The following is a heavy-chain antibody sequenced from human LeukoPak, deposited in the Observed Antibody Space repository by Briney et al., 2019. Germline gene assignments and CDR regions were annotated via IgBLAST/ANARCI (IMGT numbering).Heavy chain of an antibody. J-gene: IGHJ1*01. CDR2: ISYDGSNK. CDR1: GFTFSSYA. CDR3: ARDEGTVLRGYFQH. V-gene: IGHV3-30-3*01. D-gene: IGHD3-16*01. Sequence: GGSLRLSCAASGFTFSSYAMHWVRQAPGKGLEWVAVISYDGSNKYYADSVKGRFTISRDNSKNTLYLQMNSLRVEDTAVYYCARDEGTVLRGYFQHWGQGTLVTVSS.